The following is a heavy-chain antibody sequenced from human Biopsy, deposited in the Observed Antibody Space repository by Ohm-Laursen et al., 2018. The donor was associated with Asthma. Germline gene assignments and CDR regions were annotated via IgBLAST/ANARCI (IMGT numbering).Heavy chain of an antibody. Sequence: SLRLSCTASGFTFSSYAMHWVRQAPGKGLEWVSRVKGDGRRTSYADSVKGRFTLSRDKAKNTLYLQMNSLRVEDTAVYYCARDGVVPDAMYYHYYYGLDVWGQGTTVTVSS. V-gene: IGHV3-74*01. D-gene: IGHD2-2*01. CDR1: GFTFSSYA. CDR2: VKGDGRRT. J-gene: IGHJ6*02. CDR3: ARDGVVPDAMYYHYYYGLDV.